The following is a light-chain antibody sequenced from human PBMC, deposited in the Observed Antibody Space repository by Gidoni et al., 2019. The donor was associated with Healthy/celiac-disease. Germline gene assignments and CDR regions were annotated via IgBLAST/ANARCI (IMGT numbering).Light chain of an antibody. V-gene: IGKV3-15*01. J-gene: IGKJ2*01. CDR2: GAS. CDR3: QQYNNWPPMYT. CDR1: QSVSSN. Sequence: ATLSCRASQSVSSNLAWYQQKPGQAPRLLIYGASTRATGIPARFSGSGSWTEFTLTISSLQSEDFAVYYCQQYNNWPPMYTFGQGTKLEIK.